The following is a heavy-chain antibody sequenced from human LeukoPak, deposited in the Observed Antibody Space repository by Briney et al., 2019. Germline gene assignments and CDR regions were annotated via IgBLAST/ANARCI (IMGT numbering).Heavy chain of an antibody. CDR3: ATSGSYFPDAFDI. D-gene: IGHD1-26*01. CDR2: TSGSGGST. Sequence: GGSLRLSFAASGFPFSSYAMSWVRPAPGKGLEWVSATSGSGGSTYYPDSVKGRFTISRDNSKNTLYLQMNSLRAEDTAVYYCATSGSYFPDAFDIWGQGTMVTVSS. V-gene: IGHV3-23*01. J-gene: IGHJ3*02. CDR1: GFPFSSYA.